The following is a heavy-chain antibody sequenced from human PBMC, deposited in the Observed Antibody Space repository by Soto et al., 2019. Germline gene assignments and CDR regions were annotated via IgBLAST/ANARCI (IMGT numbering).Heavy chain of an antibody. V-gene: IGHV3-74*01. Sequence: EVQLVESGGGLVQPGGSPRLSCAASGFTFTDYWVHWVRQSPGKGLVWVSRIKGDETTTNYADSGEGRFTISRDNARNTVYLQISSLRVEDTAVYFCARGLRGAYGMDVWGQGTTVTVSS. D-gene: IGHD2-21*02. J-gene: IGHJ6*02. CDR3: ARGLRGAYGMDV. CDR1: GFTFTDYW. CDR2: IKGDETTT.